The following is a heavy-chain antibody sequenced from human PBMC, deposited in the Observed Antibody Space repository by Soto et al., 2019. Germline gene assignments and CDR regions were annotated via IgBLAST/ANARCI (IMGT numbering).Heavy chain of an antibody. CDR2: IYYSGST. Sequence: SETLSLTCTVPGGSISSGCYYWSWIRQHPGKGLEWIGYIYYSGSTYYNPSLKSRVTISVDTSKNQFSLKLSSVTAADTAVYYCAASPLTYQLLWLDYWGQGTLVTVSS. CDR3: AASPLTYQLLWLDY. V-gene: IGHV4-31*03. D-gene: IGHD2-2*01. CDR1: GGSISSGCYY. J-gene: IGHJ4*02.